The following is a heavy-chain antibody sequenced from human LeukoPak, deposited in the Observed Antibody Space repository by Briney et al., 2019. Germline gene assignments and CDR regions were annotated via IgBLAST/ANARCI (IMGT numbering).Heavy chain of an antibody. V-gene: IGHV3-66*01. Sequence: PGGSLRLSCAASGFTFSSYAMSWVRQAPGKGLEWVSVIYSGGSTYYADSVKGRFTISRDNSKNTLYLQMNSLRAEDTAVYYCARSQWSANYFDYWGQGTLVTVSS. CDR3: ARSQWSANYFDY. CDR2: IYSGGST. CDR1: GFTFSSYA. J-gene: IGHJ4*02. D-gene: IGHD2-15*01.